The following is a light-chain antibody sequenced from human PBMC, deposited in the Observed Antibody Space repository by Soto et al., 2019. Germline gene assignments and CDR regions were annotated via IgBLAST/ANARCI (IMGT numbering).Light chain of an antibody. CDR3: QLYGTSPKT. V-gene: IGKV3-20*01. CDR2: GAS. CDR1: ETVAGSY. Sequence: EVVMTQSPATLSVSPGERATLSCRASETVAGSYLAWYQQKPGQAPRLLIHGASTRATGIADRFSGSGSGTDVTLTISRLEPEDFAVYYCQLYGTSPKTFGQGTKVDIK. J-gene: IGKJ1*01.